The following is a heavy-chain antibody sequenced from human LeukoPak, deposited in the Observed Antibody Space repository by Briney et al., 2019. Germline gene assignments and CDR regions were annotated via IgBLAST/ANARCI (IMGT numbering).Heavy chain of an antibody. V-gene: IGHV3-66*01. D-gene: IGHD1-26*01. CDR1: GFTVGNNY. Sequence: PGGSLRLSCAASGFTVGNNYMSWVRQAPGKGLEWVSIFYSGVSTYYADSVKGRFTISRDNSKNTLYLQMNSLRVEDTAVYYCARVAGGSYFDYWGQGTLVTVSS. CDR2: FYSGVST. CDR3: ARVAGGSYFDY. J-gene: IGHJ4*02.